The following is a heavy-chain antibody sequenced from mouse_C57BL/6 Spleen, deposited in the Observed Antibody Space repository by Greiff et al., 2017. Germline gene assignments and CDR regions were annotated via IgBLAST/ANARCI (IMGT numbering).Heavy chain of an antibody. J-gene: IGHJ2*01. CDR3: ARGITTGVDY. CDR2: IDPSDSYT. D-gene: IGHD1-1*01. Sequence: VQLQQPGAELVRPGTSVQLSCKASGYTFTSYWMHWVKQRPGQGLEWIGVIDPSDSYTNYNQKFKGKATLTVDTSSSTAYMQLSSLISEDSAVYYCARGITTGVDYWGQGTTLTVSS. CDR1: GYTFTSYW. V-gene: IGHV1-59*01.